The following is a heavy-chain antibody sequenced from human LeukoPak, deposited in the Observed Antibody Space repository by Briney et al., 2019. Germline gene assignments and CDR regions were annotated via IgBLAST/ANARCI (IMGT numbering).Heavy chain of an antibody. V-gene: IGHV4-61*01. CDR2: IYYSGST. CDR1: GGSISSGSYY. D-gene: IGHD2-2*01. J-gene: IGHJ6*03. Sequence: SQTLSLTCTVSGGSISSGSYYWSWIRQPPGKGLEWIGYIYYSGSTNYNPSLKSRVTISLDTSKNQFSLKLSSVTAADTAVYYCARGGYCSSTSCYPPSVYYYMDVWGKGTTVTVSS. CDR3: ARGGYCSSTSCYPPSVYYYMDV.